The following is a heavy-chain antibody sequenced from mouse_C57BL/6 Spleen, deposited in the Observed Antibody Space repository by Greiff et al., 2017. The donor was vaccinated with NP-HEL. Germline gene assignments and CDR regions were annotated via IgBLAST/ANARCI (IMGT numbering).Heavy chain of an antibody. J-gene: IGHJ4*01. Sequence: EVQLQQSGPELVKPGASVKISCKASGYSFTDYNMNWVKQSNGKSLEWIGVINPNYGTTSYNQKFKGKATLTVDQSSSTAYMQLNSLTAEDSAVYYGARSQRPTGKAMDYWGQGTSVTVSS. CDR1: GYSFTDYN. CDR3: ARSQRPTGKAMDY. CDR2: INPNYGTT. V-gene: IGHV1-39*01.